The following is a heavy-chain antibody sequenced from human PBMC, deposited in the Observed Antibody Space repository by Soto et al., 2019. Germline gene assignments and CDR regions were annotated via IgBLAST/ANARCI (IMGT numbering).Heavy chain of an antibody. V-gene: IGHV3-21*01. J-gene: IGHJ3*02. CDR2: ISSSSSYI. CDR1: GFTFSSYS. Sequence: GGSLRLSCAASGFTFSSYSMNWVRQAPGKGLEWVSSISSSSSYIYYADSVKGRFTISRDNAKNSLYLQMNSLRAEDTAVYYCASYMITFGVRAFYIWGQGTMVTVSS. D-gene: IGHD3-16*01. CDR3: ASYMITFGVRAFYI.